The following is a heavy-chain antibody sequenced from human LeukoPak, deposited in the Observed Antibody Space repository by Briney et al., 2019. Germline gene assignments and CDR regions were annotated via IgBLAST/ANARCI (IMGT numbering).Heavy chain of an antibody. Sequence: GGSLRLSCAASGFTFSIHGMHWVRQAPGKGLEWVAFIRYDGSNTDYGDSVKGRFTISRDDSKNTLYLHMNTLRAEDAAVYYCAKVSYSYDAVLYFMDVWGKGTTVTISS. V-gene: IGHV3-30*02. CDR1: GFTFSIHG. CDR2: IRYDGSNT. J-gene: IGHJ6*03. CDR3: AKVSYSYDAVLYFMDV. D-gene: IGHD2-21*01.